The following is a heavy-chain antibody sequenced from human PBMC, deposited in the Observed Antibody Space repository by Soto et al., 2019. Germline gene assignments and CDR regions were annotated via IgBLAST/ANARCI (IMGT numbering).Heavy chain of an antibody. CDR2: ISGSGGST. D-gene: IGHD6-13*01. Sequence: EVQLLESGGGLVQPGGSLRLSCAASGFTFSSYAMSWVRQAPGKGLEWVSAISGSGGSTYYADSVKGRFTISRYNSKNTLYLQMNSRRAEDTAVYYCAKENGYSSSWFEFDYWGQGTLVTVSS. J-gene: IGHJ4*02. CDR1: GFTFSSYA. CDR3: AKENGYSSSWFEFDY. V-gene: IGHV3-23*01.